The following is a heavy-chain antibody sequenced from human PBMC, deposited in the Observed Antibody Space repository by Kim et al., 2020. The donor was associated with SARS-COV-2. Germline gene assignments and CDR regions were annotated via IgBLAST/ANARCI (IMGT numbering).Heavy chain of an antibody. J-gene: IGHJ6*02. CDR2: INSDGSST. D-gene: IGHD3-10*01. V-gene: IGHV3-74*01. CDR3: ARDERDDLLWFGELSRGVDV. CDR1: GFTFSSYW. Sequence: GGSLRLSCAASGFTFSSYWMHWVRQAPGKGLVWVSRINSDGSSTSYADSVKGRFTISRDNAKNTLYLQMNSLRAEDTAVYYCARDERDDLLWFGELSRGVDVWGQGTTVTVSS.